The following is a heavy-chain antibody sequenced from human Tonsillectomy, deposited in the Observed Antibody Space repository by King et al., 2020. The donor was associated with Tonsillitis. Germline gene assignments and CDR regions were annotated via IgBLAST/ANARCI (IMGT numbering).Heavy chain of an antibody. Sequence: VQLVESGAEVKKPGASVKVSCKASGYIFSGDYIHWVRQAPGQGLECIVRINPNNGGPNYEQKFQGRVTMTRDTAISTAYMEVSRLRSDDTAVYYCARDRGYYYDLDYWGQGTLVTVSS. D-gene: IGHD3-22*01. J-gene: IGHJ4*02. CDR2: INPNNGGP. CDR1: GYIFSGDY. CDR3: ARDRGYYYDLDY. V-gene: IGHV1-2*02.